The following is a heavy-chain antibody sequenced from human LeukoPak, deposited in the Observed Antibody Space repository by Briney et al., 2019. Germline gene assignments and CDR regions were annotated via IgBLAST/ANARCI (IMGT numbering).Heavy chain of an antibody. CDR2: INHSGST. J-gene: IGHJ5*02. Sequence: SETLSLTCAVYGGSFSGYYWSWIRQPPGKGLEGIGEINHSGSTNYNPSLKSRVTISVDTSKNQFSLKLSSVTAADTAVYYCARARVVVVAATRYNWFDPWGQGTLVTVSS. CDR1: GGSFSGYY. CDR3: ARARVVVVAATRYNWFDP. D-gene: IGHD2-15*01. V-gene: IGHV4-34*01.